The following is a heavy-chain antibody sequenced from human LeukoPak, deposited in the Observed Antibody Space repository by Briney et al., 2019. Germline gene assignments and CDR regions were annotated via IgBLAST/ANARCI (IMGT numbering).Heavy chain of an antibody. CDR3: AKDGKRFLEWLLYQYYFDY. D-gene: IGHD3-3*01. J-gene: IGHJ4*02. V-gene: IGHV3-30*18. Sequence: GKSLRLSCAASGFTFNNYGMHWVRQAPGKGLEWVAVISYDGRNKHYPDSVKGRFTISRGISTDTLWLQMDSLRTEDTAVYYCAKDGKRFLEWLLYQYYFDYWGQGTLVTVSS. CDR2: ISYDGRNK. CDR1: GFTFNNYG.